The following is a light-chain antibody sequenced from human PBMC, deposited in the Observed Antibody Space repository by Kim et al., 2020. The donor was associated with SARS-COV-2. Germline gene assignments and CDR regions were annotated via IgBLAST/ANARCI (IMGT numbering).Light chain of an antibody. Sequence: PGERATRSCRASQSVSSSYLAWYQQKPGQAPRLLIYGASSRATGIPDRFSGSGSGTDFTLTISRLEPEDFAVYYCQQYGSSPLTFGGGTKVDI. CDR2: GAS. V-gene: IGKV3-20*01. CDR1: QSVSSSY. CDR3: QQYGSSPLT. J-gene: IGKJ4*01.